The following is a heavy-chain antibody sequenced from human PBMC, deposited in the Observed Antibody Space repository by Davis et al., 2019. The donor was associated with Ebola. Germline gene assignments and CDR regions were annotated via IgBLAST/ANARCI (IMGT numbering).Heavy chain of an antibody. D-gene: IGHD6-13*01. CDR1: GFTFSDYY. J-gene: IGHJ6*02. CDR2: ISSSGSTI. CDR3: ARKFPPYSSSWYLSGMDV. V-gene: IGHV3-11*01. Sequence: GESLKISCAASGFTFSDYYMSWIRQAPGKGLEWVSYISSSGSTIYYADSVKGRFTISRDNAKNSLYLQMNSLRAEDTAVYYCARKFPPYSSSWYLSGMDVWGQGTTVTVSS.